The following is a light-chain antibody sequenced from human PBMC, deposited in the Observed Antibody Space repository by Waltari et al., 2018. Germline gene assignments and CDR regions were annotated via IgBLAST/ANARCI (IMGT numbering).Light chain of an antibody. V-gene: IGLV2-14*03. CDR1: SSDVGAYNY. J-gene: IGLJ2*01. Sequence: QSALTQPASVSGSPGQSITISCTGTSSDVGAYNYVSWYQQPPGKAPKLIIFDVSDRPSGVSSRFSGSKSGNTASLTISGLQAQDEADYYCSSYISSSTLELFGGGTSLTVL. CDR2: DVS. CDR3: SSYISSSTLEL.